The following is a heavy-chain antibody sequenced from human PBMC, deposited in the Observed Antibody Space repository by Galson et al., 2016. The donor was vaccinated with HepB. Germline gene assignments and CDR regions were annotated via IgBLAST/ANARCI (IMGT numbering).Heavy chain of an antibody. Sequence: SLRLSCAASGFNIRDYSMNWLRQAPGKGLEWVSHIEGDANHIHYRHSLKGRFTISRDIAKNSLYLEMSGLGAEETAVYYFARGHCGSTNCHLYFDYWGQGTLVTVSS. V-gene: IGHV3-21*01. CDR3: ARGHCGSTNCHLYFDY. CDR1: GFNIRDYS. J-gene: IGHJ4*01. D-gene: IGHD2-2*01. CDR2: IEGDANHI.